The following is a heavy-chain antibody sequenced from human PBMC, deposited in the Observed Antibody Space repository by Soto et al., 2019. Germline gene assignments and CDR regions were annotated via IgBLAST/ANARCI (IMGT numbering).Heavy chain of an antibody. D-gene: IGHD1-26*01. Sequence: QVQLQESGPGLVKPSETLSLTCTVSGGSISSYYWSWIRQPPGKGLEWIGYIYYSGSTNYNPSLKSRVTISVDTSKNQFSLKLSSVTAADTAVYYCARTSIVGATLFDYWGQGTLVTVSS. CDR1: GGSISSYY. CDR3: ARTSIVGATLFDY. J-gene: IGHJ4*02. V-gene: IGHV4-59*01. CDR2: IYYSGST.